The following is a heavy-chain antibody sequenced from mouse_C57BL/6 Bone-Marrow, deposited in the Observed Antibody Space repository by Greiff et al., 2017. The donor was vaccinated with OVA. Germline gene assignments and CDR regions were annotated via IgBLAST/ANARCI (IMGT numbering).Heavy chain of an antibody. CDR3: TTSTPYYYDY. Sequence: EVQLQQSGAELVRPGASVKLSCTASGFNIKDDYMHWVKQRPEQGLEWIGWIDPENGDTEYASKFQGKATITADTSSNTAYLQLSSLTSEDTAVYYCTTSTPYYYDYWGQGTTLTVSS. J-gene: IGHJ2*01. CDR2: IDPENGDT. V-gene: IGHV14-4*01. CDR1: GFNIKDDY.